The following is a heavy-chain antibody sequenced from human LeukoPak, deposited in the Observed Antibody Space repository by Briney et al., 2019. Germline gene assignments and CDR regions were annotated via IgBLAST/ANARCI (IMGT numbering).Heavy chain of an antibody. D-gene: IGHD4-17*01. Sequence: GDTVTLSCTASGYTFTGYYMHWVRQAPGQGLEWMGWINHNSGSTNYAQMLQRRVTLTTDTSTSTAYMELRSVRSDDTAVYYCARLYGDDYMGYEYYYHYADVWVKGTTVTICS. CDR3: ARLYGDDYMGYEYYYHYADV. CDR2: INHNSGST. J-gene: IGHJ6*03. CDR1: GYTFTGYY. V-gene: IGHV1-2*02.